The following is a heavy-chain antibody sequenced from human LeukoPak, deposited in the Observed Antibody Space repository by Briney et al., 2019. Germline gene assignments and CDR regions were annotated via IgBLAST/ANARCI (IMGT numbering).Heavy chain of an antibody. V-gene: IGHV4-38-2*01. CDR2: IYHNGNR. CDR1: GYSISSGFY. Sequence: PSETLSLTCAVSGYSISSGFYWAWIRQPPGKGLEWIATIYHNGNRFYNPSLRSRVTISVDTSKNQFSLKLSSVTAADTAVYYCAKMYQLHNWFDPWGQGTLVTVSS. D-gene: IGHD2-2*01. J-gene: IGHJ5*02. CDR3: AKMYQLHNWFDP.